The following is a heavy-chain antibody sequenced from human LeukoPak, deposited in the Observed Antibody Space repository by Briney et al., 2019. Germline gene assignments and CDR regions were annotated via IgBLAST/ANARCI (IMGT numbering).Heavy chain of an antibody. CDR3: ARTILFAFDI. CDR1: GFTFSSYE. CDR2: ISSSGSTI. D-gene: IGHD2-21*01. V-gene: IGHV3-48*03. J-gene: IGHJ3*02. Sequence: GGSLRLSCAASGFTFSSYEMNWVRQAPGKGLEWVSYISSSGSTIYYADSVKGRFTISRDNSKNTLYLQVNSLRAEDTAMYYCARTILFAFDIWGQGTMVTVSS.